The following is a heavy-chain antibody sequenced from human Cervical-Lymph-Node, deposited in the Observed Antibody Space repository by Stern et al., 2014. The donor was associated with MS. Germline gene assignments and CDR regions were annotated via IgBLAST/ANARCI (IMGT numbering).Heavy chain of an antibody. D-gene: IGHD6-19*01. Sequence: QVQLMQSGAEVKKPESSVKVSCKASGGTFSSYAISWVRQAPGQGLEWMGGIIPIFGTANYAQKFQGRVTITADESTSTAYMELSSLRSEDTAMYYCARERTRWLTAWFDPWGQGTLVTVSS. V-gene: IGHV1-69*01. CDR3: ARERTRWLTAWFDP. J-gene: IGHJ5*02. CDR1: GGTFSSYA. CDR2: IIPIFGTA.